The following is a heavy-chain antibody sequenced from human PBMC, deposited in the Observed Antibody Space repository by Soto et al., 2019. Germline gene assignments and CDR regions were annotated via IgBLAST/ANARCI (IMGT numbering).Heavy chain of an antibody. Sequence: SETLSLTCTVSGGSISSGGYYWSWIRQHPGKGLEWIGYIYHSGTTYYNPSLKSRVTISVDTSKNQFSLKLTSVTAADTAVYYCARGLISGYYLYDAFDIWGQGTMVTVSS. CDR1: GGSISSGGYY. V-gene: IGHV4-31*03. CDR3: ARGLISGYYLYDAFDI. CDR2: IYHSGTT. D-gene: IGHD3-22*01. J-gene: IGHJ3*02.